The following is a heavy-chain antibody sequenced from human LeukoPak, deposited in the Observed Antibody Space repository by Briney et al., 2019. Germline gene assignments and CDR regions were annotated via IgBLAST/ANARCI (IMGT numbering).Heavy chain of an antibody. CDR3: ARAHPYCSGGSCYNQNRYYYYYYMDV. Sequence: HPGGSLRLSXAASGFTFSSYEMNWLCQAPGKGLEWVSYISSSGSTIYYADSVKGRFTISRDNAKNSLYLQMNSLRAEDTAVYYCARAHPYCSGGSCYNQNRYYYYYYMDVWGKGTTVTVSS. CDR2: ISSSGSTI. D-gene: IGHD2-15*01. J-gene: IGHJ6*03. CDR1: GFTFSSYE. V-gene: IGHV3-48*03.